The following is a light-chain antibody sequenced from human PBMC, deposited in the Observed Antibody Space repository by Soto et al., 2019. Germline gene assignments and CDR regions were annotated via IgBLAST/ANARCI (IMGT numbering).Light chain of an antibody. CDR3: QQYGDSPQT. V-gene: IGKV3-20*01. CDR1: QSVSSNY. J-gene: IGKJ1*01. Sequence: EIVLTQSPATLSLSPGERATLSCRASQSVSSNYLAWYQQKPGQSPRLLIYGASSRATALPDRFSGSGSGTDLPLTISRLEPEDLEVYHCQQYGDSPQTFGQGTKVEIK. CDR2: GAS.